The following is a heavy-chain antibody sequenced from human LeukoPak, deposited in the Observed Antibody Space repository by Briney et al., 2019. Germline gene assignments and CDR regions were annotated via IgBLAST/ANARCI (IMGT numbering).Heavy chain of an antibody. V-gene: IGHV1-2*02. J-gene: IGHJ4*01. Sequence: ASVKVSCKASGYTFSGYFMHWVRQAPGQGPEWMGWINPNSGGTNYAQKFQGRVTMTRDTSISTAYMELSRLRSDDMAVYYCARDKGSGYDHYFDYWGQGTLVTVSS. CDR2: INPNSGGT. CDR1: GYTFSGYF. D-gene: IGHD5-12*01. CDR3: ARDKGSGYDHYFDY.